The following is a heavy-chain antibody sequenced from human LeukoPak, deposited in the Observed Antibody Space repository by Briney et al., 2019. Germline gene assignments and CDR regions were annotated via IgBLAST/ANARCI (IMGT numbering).Heavy chain of an antibody. CDR3: ARHFTSYDSNGYYWGSPDY. CDR1: GYSFTSYW. J-gene: IGHJ4*02. Sequence: GESLKISCKGSGYSFTSYWIGWVRQMPGKGLEWMGIIYPGDSDTRYSPSFQGQVTISADKSISTAYLQWSSLKASDTAMYYCARHFTSYDSNGYYWGSPDYWGQGTLVTVSS. V-gene: IGHV5-51*01. D-gene: IGHD3-22*01. CDR2: IYPGDSDT.